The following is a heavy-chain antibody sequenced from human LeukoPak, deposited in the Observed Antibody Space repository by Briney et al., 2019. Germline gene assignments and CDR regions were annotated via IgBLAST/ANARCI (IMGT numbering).Heavy chain of an antibody. CDR2: IYYSGST. V-gene: IGHV4-39*07. J-gene: IGHJ3*02. Sequence: SETLSLTCTVSGGSISSSSYYWGWIRQPPGKGLEWIGSIYYSGSTYYNPSLKSRVTISVDTSKNQFSLKLSSVTAADTAVYYCARGNLYQPLGIWGQGTMVTVSS. CDR3: ARGNLYQPLGI. D-gene: IGHD2-2*01. CDR1: GGSISSSSYY.